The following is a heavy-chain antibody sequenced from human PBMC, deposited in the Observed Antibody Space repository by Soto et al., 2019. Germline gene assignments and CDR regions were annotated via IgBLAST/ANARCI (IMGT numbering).Heavy chain of an antibody. Sequence: QVQLVESGGGVVQPGRSLRLSCVASGFTFSNYGMHWVRQAPGTGPEWVAVIWYDGSNKDYADSVKGRFTISRDNSRNTLYLQMNSLRAEDTAVYYCASALETGDYWGQGTLVTVSS. CDR3: ASALETGDY. CDR1: GFTFSNYG. D-gene: IGHD3-10*01. J-gene: IGHJ4*02. V-gene: IGHV3-33*01. CDR2: IWYDGSNK.